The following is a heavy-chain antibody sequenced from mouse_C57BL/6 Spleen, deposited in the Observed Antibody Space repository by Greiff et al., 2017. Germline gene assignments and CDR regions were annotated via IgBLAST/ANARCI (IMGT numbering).Heavy chain of an antibody. V-gene: IGHV3-6*01. J-gene: IGHJ3*01. Sequence: EVQLQQSGPGLVKPSQSLSLTCSVTGYSITSGYYWNWIRQFPGNKLEWMGYISYDGSNNYNPSLKNRISITRDTSKNQFFLKLNSVTTEDTATYYCAIYYDYDEGFAYWGQGTLVTVSA. CDR3: AIYYDYDEGFAY. CDR2: ISYDGSN. D-gene: IGHD2-4*01. CDR1: GYSITSGYY.